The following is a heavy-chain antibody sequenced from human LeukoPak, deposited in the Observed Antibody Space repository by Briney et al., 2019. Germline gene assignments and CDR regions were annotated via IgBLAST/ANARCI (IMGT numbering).Heavy chain of an antibody. Sequence: ASVKVSCKASGYTFTSYGISWVRQAPGQGLEWMGWISAYNGNTNYAQKLQGRVTMTTDTSTSTAYMELRSLRSDDTAVYYCARPKLRFGELSPFDYWGQGTLVTVSS. CDR2: ISAYNGNT. D-gene: IGHD3-10*01. V-gene: IGHV1-18*01. CDR3: ARPKLRFGELSPFDY. J-gene: IGHJ4*02. CDR1: GYTFTSYG.